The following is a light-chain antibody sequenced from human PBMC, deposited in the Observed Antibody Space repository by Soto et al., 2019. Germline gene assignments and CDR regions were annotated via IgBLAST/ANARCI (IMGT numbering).Light chain of an antibody. Sequence: EIVLTQSPGTLSLSPGERATLSCRASQSVSSSYLAWYQQKPGQAPRFLIYGTSSRATGIPDRFSGSGSGTDFSLTISRLEPEDFAVYYCQQYGTSPRTFGPGTRLEIK. CDR1: QSVSSSY. CDR2: GTS. V-gene: IGKV3-20*01. J-gene: IGKJ5*01. CDR3: QQYGTSPRT.